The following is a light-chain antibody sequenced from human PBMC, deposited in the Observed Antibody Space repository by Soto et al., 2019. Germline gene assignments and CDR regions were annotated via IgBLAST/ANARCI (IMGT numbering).Light chain of an antibody. CDR2: DVS. Sequence: QSALTQPASVSGSPGQSITISCTGTSSDVGGYNYVSWYQQHPGKAPKLMIYDVSNRPSGVSNRFSGSKSGNTASLSISGLQAEDEANYYSRSYTSSSTFYVFATGTKLTVL. CDR1: SSDVGGYNY. CDR3: RSYTSSSTFYV. J-gene: IGLJ1*01. V-gene: IGLV2-14*01.